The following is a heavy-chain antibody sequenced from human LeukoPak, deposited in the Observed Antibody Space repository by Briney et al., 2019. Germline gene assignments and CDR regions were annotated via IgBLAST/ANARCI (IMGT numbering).Heavy chain of an antibody. CDR3: ARDPAGYTPFDY. CDR1: GFTFSSYS. D-gene: IGHD5-24*01. J-gene: IGHJ4*02. V-gene: IGHV3-21*01. CDR2: ISSSSTYI. Sequence: PGGSLRLSCAASGFTFSSYSMNWVRQAPGKGLEWGSSISSSSTYIYYADSVKGRFTISRDNAKNSLYLQMNILRAEDTAVYYCARDPAGYTPFDYWGQGTLVTVSS.